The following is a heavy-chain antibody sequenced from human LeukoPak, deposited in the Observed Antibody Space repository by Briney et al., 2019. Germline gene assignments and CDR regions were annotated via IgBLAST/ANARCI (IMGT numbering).Heavy chain of an antibody. V-gene: IGHV3-74*01. CDR2: INSDGSST. J-gene: IGHJ5*02. CDR3: ASTLVATRTFDP. CDR1: GFTFSSYW. Sequence: GGSLRLSCAASGFTFSSYWMHWVRQAPGKGLVWVSRINSDGSSTSYADSVKGRFTISRDNAKNTLYLQMNSLRAEDTAVYYCASTLVATRTFDPWGQGTLVTVSS. D-gene: IGHD5-12*01.